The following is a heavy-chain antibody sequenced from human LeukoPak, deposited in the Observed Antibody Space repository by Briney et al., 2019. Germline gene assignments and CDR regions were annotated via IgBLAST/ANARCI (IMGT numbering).Heavy chain of an antibody. J-gene: IGHJ4*02. CDR2: INHSGST. Sequence: SETLSLTCTVSGGSISGYYWSWIRQPPGKGLEWIGEINHSGSTNYNPSLKSRVTISVDTSKNQFSLKLSSVTAADTAVYYCARETYYDSSGNFDYWGQGTLVTVSS. V-gene: IGHV4-34*01. CDR3: ARETYYDSSGNFDY. CDR1: GGSISGYY. D-gene: IGHD3-22*01.